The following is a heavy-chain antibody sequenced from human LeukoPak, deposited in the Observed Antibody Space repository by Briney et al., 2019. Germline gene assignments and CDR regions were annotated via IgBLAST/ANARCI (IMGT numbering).Heavy chain of an antibody. J-gene: IGHJ3*02. V-gene: IGHV3-20*04. CDR1: GFTLDAYG. CDR3: AGRGYCSGGSCYSAAFDI. CDR2: INWNGGST. D-gene: IGHD2-15*01. Sequence: GGSLRLSCAASGFTLDAYGMRWVRQAPGKGLEWVAGINWNGGSTDYADSVKGRFTISRDNAKNSLYLQMNSLRAEDTALYYCAGRGYCSGGSCYSAAFDIWGQGTMVTVSS.